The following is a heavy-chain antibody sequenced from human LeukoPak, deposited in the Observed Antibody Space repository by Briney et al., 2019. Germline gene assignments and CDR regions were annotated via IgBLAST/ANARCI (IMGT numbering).Heavy chain of an antibody. CDR3: ATYRFNYDTSGVDY. D-gene: IGHD3-22*01. V-gene: IGHV3-15*01. CDR2: IKFISGGGTT. J-gene: IGHJ4*02. Sequence: GGSLRLSCAASGFAFSNAWMSWVRQAPGKGLEWIGRIKFISGGGTTNYATPVRGRFTISRDDSKNTVYLQMNSLKTEDTAVYYCATYRFNYDTSGVDYWGQGALVTVSS. CDR1: GFAFSNAW.